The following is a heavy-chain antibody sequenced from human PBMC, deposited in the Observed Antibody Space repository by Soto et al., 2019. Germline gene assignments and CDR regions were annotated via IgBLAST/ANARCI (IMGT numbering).Heavy chain of an antibody. Sequence: QVQLMQSGAEVKKPGSSVKVSCKASGGTISTNVISWVRQAPGQGLEWMGEIMPIFAAPNNAQKFQGRLTINADKATTTVYKELSRLKSEDTAVYFWATGARYCSGGSCYPDDWGQGTLVIVSS. CDR1: GGTISTNV. D-gene: IGHD2-15*01. J-gene: IGHJ4*02. CDR3: ATGARYCSGGSCYPDD. V-gene: IGHV1-69*06. CDR2: IMPIFAAP.